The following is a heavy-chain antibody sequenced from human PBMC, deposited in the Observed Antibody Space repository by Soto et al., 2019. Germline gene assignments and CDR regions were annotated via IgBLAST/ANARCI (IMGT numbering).Heavy chain of an antibody. CDR1: GFTFSSYG. V-gene: IGHV3-30*18. Sequence: GGSLRLSCAASGFTFSSYGMHWVRQAPGKGLEWVAVISYDGSNKYYADSVKGRFTISRDNSKNTLYLQMNSLRAEDTAVYYCAKDARGGGYVYSVDYWGQGTLVTVSS. J-gene: IGHJ4*02. CDR2: ISYDGSNK. CDR3: AKDARGGGYVYSVDY. D-gene: IGHD5-12*01.